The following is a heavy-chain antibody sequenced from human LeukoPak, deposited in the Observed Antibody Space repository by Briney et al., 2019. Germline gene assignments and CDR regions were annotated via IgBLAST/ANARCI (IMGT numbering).Heavy chain of an antibody. Sequence: SETLSLTCAVSGGSLSSGDYYWRWIRQPPGTGLEWIGYIYYSGSTYYNPSLKSRVTISVDTSKNQFSLKLSSVTAADTAVYYCARRGFGQFDYWGQGTLVTVSS. D-gene: IGHD3-10*01. CDR1: GGSLSSGDYY. CDR3: ARRGFGQFDY. CDR2: IYYSGST. V-gene: IGHV4-30-4*01. J-gene: IGHJ4*02.